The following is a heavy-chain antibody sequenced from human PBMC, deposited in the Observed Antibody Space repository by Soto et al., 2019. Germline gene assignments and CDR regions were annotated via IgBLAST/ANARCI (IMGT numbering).Heavy chain of an antibody. CDR3: ASHPSGTYYYSYGMDV. Sequence: QVQLQESGPGLVKPSETLSLTCTVSGGSISSDYWSWIRQPPGMGLEWIGYIYYSGSTNYNPSLKGRVTISVDTSKRQFSLKLSSVTAADTAVYYCASHPSGTYYYSYGMDVWGQGTTVTVSS. J-gene: IGHJ6*02. CDR1: GGSISSDY. V-gene: IGHV4-59*08. D-gene: IGHD1-26*01. CDR2: IYYSGST.